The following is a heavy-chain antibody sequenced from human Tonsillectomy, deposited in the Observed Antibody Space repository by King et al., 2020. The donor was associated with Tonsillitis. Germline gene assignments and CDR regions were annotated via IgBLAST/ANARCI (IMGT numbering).Heavy chain of an antibody. Sequence: VQLVESGGGLVQPGRSLRLSCTASGFTFGDYAMSWVRQAPGKGLEWVGFIRSKAYGGTTEYAASVKGRFTISRDDSKSIAYMQMNSLKTEDTAVYYCSRMALGSSSRYSGGYYWGQGTLVTVSS. D-gene: IGHD1-26*01. CDR1: GFTFGDYA. CDR3: SRMALGSSSRYSGGYY. J-gene: IGHJ4*02. V-gene: IGHV3-49*04. CDR2: IRSKAYGGTT.